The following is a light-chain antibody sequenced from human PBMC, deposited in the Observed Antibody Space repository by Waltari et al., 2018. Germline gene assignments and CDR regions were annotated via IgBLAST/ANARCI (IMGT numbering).Light chain of an antibody. V-gene: IGKV3-11*01. CDR3: QQRSNWPPMYT. Sequence: EIVLTQSPATLSLSPGERATLSSRASQSVSSYLAWYQQKPGQAPRLLIYGASNRATGIPARFSGSGSGTDFTLTISSLEPEDFAVYYCQQRSNWPPMYTFGQGTKLEIK. CDR2: GAS. J-gene: IGKJ2*01. CDR1: QSVSSY.